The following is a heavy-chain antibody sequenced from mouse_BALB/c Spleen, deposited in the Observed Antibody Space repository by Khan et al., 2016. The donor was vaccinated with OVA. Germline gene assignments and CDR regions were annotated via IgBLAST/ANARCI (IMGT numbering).Heavy chain of an antibody. V-gene: IGHV5-6*01. J-gene: IGHJ3*01. Sequence: EVQLVESGGDLMKPGGSLKLSCAASGFTFSTYGMSWVRQTPDKRLEWVATINSGGYYTYYPDSVQGRFTISRNNAKNTLYLQMSSLKSEDTAMYYCASHLTVSFAYWGQGTLVTVSA. CDR1: GFTFSTYG. CDR2: INSGGYYT. CDR3: ASHLTVSFAY. D-gene: IGHD4-1*01.